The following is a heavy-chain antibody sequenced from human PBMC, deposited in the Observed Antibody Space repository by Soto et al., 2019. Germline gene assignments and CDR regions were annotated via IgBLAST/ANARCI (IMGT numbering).Heavy chain of an antibody. V-gene: IGHV3-33*01. Sequence: GGSLRLSCAASGFTFSSYGMHWVRQAPGKGLEWVAVIWYDGSNKYYADSVKGRFTISRDNSKNTLYLQMNSLRAEDTAVYYCARELDTAMVTNFDYWGQGTLVTVSS. CDR3: ARELDTAMVTNFDY. CDR2: IWYDGSNK. D-gene: IGHD5-18*01. J-gene: IGHJ4*02. CDR1: GFTFSSYG.